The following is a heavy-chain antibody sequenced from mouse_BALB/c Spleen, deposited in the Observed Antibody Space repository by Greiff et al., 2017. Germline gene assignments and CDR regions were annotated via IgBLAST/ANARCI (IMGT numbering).Heavy chain of an antibody. CDR3: TRSDYRYDEWFRFAY. CDR2: IYPGNSDT. D-gene: IGHD2-14*01. Sequence: EVKLLESGTVLARPGASVKMSCKASGYSFTSYWMHWVKQRPGQGLEWIGAIYPGNSDTSYNQKFKGKAKLTAFTSASTAYMELSSLTNEDSAVFYCTRSDYRYDEWFRFAYWGQGTLVTVSA. CDR1: GYSFTSYW. J-gene: IGHJ3*01. V-gene: IGHV1-5*01.